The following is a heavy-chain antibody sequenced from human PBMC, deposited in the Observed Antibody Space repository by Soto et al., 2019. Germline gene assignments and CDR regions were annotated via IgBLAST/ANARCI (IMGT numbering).Heavy chain of an antibody. V-gene: IGHV1-3*01. CDR1: GYTFTSYA. D-gene: IGHD2-21*02. Sequence: ASVKVSCKASGYTFTSYAMHWVRQATGQRIEWMGWINAGNGNTKYSQKFEGRVTITRDTSASTDYMELSRLRSEDRAVDGARIIVVVTALAYWRHGTPVPVSS. J-gene: IGHJ1*01. CDR3: RIIVVVTALAY. CDR2: INAGNGNT.